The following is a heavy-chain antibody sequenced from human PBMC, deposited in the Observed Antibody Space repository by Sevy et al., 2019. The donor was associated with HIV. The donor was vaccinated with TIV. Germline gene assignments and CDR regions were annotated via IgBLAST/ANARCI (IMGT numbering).Heavy chain of an antibody. Sequence: QSQTLSLTCAISGDSVSSNSAAWNWIRQSPSRGLEWLGRTYYRSKWYNDYAVTVKSRITINPDTSKNQFSPQLNSVTPEATAVYYCARGDRMSFDYWGHGTLVTVS. V-gene: IGHV6-1*01. D-gene: IGHD2-15*01. CDR1: GDSVSSNSAA. CDR2: TYYRSKWYN. CDR3: ARGDRMSFDY. J-gene: IGHJ4*01.